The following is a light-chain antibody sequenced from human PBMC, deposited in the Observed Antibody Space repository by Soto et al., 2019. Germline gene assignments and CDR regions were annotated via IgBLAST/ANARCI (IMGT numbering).Light chain of an antibody. CDR1: QNIGKY. CDR2: AAS. V-gene: IGKV1-39*01. J-gene: IGKJ3*01. CDR3: QQSYNTPLT. Sequence: IQITQSPSSLSASVGDRVTITCRASQNIGKYLNWYQHRPGKAPKLLVYAASSLQSGVPSRFNGSESGTDFSLTITSLQPEDSATYYCQQSYNTPLTFGPGT.